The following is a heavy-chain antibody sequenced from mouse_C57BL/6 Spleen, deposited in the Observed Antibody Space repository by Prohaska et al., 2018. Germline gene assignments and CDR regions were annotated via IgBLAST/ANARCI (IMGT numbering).Heavy chain of an antibody. CDR2: IRLKSDNYAT. CDR1: GFTFSNYW. J-gene: IGHJ3*01. Sequence: EVKLEESGGGLVQPGGSMKLSCVASGFTFSNYWMNWVRQSPEKGLEWVAQIRLKSDNYATQYAESVKGMFTISRDDSKSSVYLQMNNLRAEDTGIYYCTLGRFAYWGQGTLVTVSA. CDR3: TLGRFAY. D-gene: IGHD4-1*01. V-gene: IGHV6-3*01.